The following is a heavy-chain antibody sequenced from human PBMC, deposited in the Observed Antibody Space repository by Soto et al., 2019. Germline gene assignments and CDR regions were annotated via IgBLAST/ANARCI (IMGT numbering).Heavy chain of an antibody. Sequence: EVQLLESGGGLVQPGGSLRLSCAASGFTFSSYAMSWVRQAPGKGLEWVSAISGSGGSTYYADSVKGRFTISRDNSKNTLYLQMNSLRAEDTAVYYCAKDPLRGYSYGLGYYFDYWGQGTLDTVSS. CDR3: AKDPLRGYSYGLGYYFDY. CDR1: GFTFSSYA. CDR2: ISGSGGST. D-gene: IGHD5-18*01. J-gene: IGHJ4*02. V-gene: IGHV3-23*01.